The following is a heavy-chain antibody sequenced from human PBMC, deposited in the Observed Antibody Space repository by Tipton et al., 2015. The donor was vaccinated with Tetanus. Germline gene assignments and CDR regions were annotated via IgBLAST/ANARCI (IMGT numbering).Heavy chain of an antibody. CDR3: ARGIWFGPGPKFYFDS. D-gene: IGHD3-10*01. V-gene: IGHV4-59*12. Sequence: TLSLTCTVSGGSISSYFWSWIRQPPGKGLEWIGYIYYSGSTNYNPSLKSRVTISVDTSKNQFPLKLNSVTAADTAVYYCARGIWFGPGPKFYFDSWGQGTLVAVSS. J-gene: IGHJ4*02. CDR1: GGSISSYF. CDR2: IYYSGST.